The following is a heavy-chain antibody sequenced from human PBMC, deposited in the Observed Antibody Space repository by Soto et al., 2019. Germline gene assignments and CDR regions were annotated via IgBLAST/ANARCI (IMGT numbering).Heavy chain of an antibody. CDR3: ARDLADYYDSSGYEFDP. J-gene: IGHJ5*02. Sequence: GASVKVSCKASGYSFTSYLMHWGSQAPGQRLEWMGWINAGNGNTKYSQKFQGRVTITRDTSASTAYMELSSLRSEDTAVYYCARDLADYYDSSGYEFDPWGQGTLVTVSS. CDR1: GYSFTSYL. D-gene: IGHD3-22*01. V-gene: IGHV1-3*01. CDR2: INAGNGNT.